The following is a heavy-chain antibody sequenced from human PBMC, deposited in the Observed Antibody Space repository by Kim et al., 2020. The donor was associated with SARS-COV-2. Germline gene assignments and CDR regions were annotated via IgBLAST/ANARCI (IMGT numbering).Heavy chain of an antibody. D-gene: IGHD6-13*01. V-gene: IGHV4-61*01. Sequence: SETLSLTCTVSGGSVSSGSYYWSWIRQPPGKGLEWIGYIYYSGSTNYNPSLKSRVTISVDTSKNQFSLKLSSVTAADTAVYYCARVQTGYSSSWYDYWGHGTLVTVSS. J-gene: IGHJ5*01. CDR3: ARVQTGYSSSWYDY. CDR1: GGSVSSGSYY. CDR2: IYYSGST.